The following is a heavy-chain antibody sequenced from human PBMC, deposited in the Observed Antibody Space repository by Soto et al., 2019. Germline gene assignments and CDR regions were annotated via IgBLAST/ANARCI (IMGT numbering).Heavy chain of an antibody. CDR3: VSGLIEHSSSWYDY. D-gene: IGHD6-13*01. Sequence: EVQLVESGGGLVQSGGSLRLSCAASGFTFSSSWMHWVRQAPGKGLVWVSRINSDGSDTNYADSVKGRFTISRYNAKNTLYLQMNSLRAEDTAVYYCVSGLIEHSSSWYDYWGQGTLVTVSS. CDR1: GFTFSSSW. J-gene: IGHJ4*02. V-gene: IGHV3-74*01. CDR2: INSDGSDT.